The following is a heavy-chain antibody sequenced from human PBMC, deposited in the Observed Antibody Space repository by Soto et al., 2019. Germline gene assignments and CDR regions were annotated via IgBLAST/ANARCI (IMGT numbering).Heavy chain of an antibody. CDR1: GGSISSYY. Sequence: SETLSLTCTVSGGSISSYYWSWIRQPPGKGLEWIGYIYNSRSTNYNPSLKSRVTISVETSKNQLSLKLSSVTAADTAVYYCARDSSGYYYYFDYWGQGTLVTVSS. CDR3: ARDSSGYYYYFDY. CDR2: IYNSRST. J-gene: IGHJ4*02. D-gene: IGHD3-22*01. V-gene: IGHV4-4*08.